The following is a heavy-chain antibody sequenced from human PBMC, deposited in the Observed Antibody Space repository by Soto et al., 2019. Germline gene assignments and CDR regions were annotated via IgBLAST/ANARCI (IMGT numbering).Heavy chain of an antibody. J-gene: IGHJ6*03. CDR2: ISGSGGST. D-gene: IGHD2-15*01. V-gene: IGHV3-23*01. Sequence: GGSLRLSCAASGFTFSSYAMSWVRQAPGKGLEWVSAISGSGGSTYYADSVKGRFTISRDNSKNTLYLQMNSLRAEDTAGYCCAKAHGSGGSCYPSYMDVWGKGTTVTVSS. CDR3: AKAHGSGGSCYPSYMDV. CDR1: GFTFSSYA.